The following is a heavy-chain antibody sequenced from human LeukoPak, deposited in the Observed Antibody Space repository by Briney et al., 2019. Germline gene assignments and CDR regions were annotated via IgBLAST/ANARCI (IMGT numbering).Heavy chain of an antibody. CDR1: GFTVSTNY. J-gene: IGHJ4*02. Sequence: GGSLRLSCAASGFTVSTNYMNWVRQAPGKGLEWVSAITGSGGSTYYADSVKGRFTISRDNSKNTLYLQMNSLRAEDTAVYYCAKDPPGGSLYFFDYWGQGTLVTVSS. V-gene: IGHV3-23*01. CDR2: ITGSGGST. CDR3: AKDPPGGSLYFFDY. D-gene: IGHD2-15*01.